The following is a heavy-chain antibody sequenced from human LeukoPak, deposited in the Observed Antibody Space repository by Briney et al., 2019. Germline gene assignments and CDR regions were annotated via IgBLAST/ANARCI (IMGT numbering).Heavy chain of an antibody. CDR3: ARCKGTPFSGSYDY. J-gene: IGHJ4*02. V-gene: IGHV3-53*01. D-gene: IGHD1-26*01. Sequence: PGGFLRLSCPASGFTVSTSYMSWVRQAPGKGLEWISVIYSGGSTYYADSVKGRFNISRDNSKNTLYLQMNSLRVEDTAVYYCARCKGTPFSGSYDYWGQGTLVTVSS. CDR1: GFTVSTSY. CDR2: IYSGGST.